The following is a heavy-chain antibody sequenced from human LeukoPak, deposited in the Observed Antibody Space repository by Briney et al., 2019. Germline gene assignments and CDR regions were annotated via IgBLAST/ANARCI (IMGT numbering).Heavy chain of an antibody. CDR3: AKDRGSGWLHDAFDI. V-gene: IGHV3-23*01. J-gene: IGHJ3*02. D-gene: IGHD6-19*01. Sequence: GGSLRLSCAASGSTFSSYAMSWVRQAPGKGLEWVSAIGNGGGSTYYADSVKGRFTISRDNSKNTLFLQMNSLRAEDTAVYYCAKDRGSGWLHDAFDIWGQGTMVTVSS. CDR2: IGNGGGST. CDR1: GSTFSSYA.